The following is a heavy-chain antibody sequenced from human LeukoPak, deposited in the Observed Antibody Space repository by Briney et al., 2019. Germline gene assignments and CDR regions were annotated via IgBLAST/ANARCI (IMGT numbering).Heavy chain of an antibody. D-gene: IGHD4-11*01. CDR1: DDSITMYY. V-gene: IGHV4-59*01. CDR3: ARGRVSSSTWYSTYYYFLYMDF. Sequence: SETLSLTCTVSDDSITMYYWTWIRQPPGKGLEWIGYVDHTGSTKFNPSLNGRVSISRDTSNNFFSLRLRSVTAADTAVYFCARGRVSSSTWYSTYYYFLYMDFRGKGTTVTVSS. CDR2: VDHTGST. J-gene: IGHJ6*03.